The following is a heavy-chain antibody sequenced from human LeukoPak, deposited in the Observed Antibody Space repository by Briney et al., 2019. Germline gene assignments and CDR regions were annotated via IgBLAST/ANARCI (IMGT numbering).Heavy chain of an antibody. CDR1: GYTFASYG. Sequence: GASVKVSCKASGYTFASYGISWVRQAPGQGPEWMGWISDYTGNTNYAQKLQGRVTMTTDTSTSTAYMELRSLRSDDTAVYYCAREEFWSGSQFDPWGQGTLVTVSS. V-gene: IGHV1-18*01. CDR3: AREEFWSGSQFDP. D-gene: IGHD3-3*01. CDR2: ISDYTGNT. J-gene: IGHJ5*02.